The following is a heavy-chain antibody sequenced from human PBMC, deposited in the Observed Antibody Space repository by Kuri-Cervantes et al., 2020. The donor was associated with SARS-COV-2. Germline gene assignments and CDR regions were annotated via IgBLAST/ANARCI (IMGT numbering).Heavy chain of an antibody. CDR3: ARSTPFRRLVVISQGGAFDI. D-gene: IGHD3-22*01. CDR2: ISAYNGKI. V-gene: IGHV1-18*04. Sequence: ASVKVSCKASGYTFTNYGITWVRQAPGQGLQWMGWISAYNGKIDYAQNLQGRVTMTTDKSTSTAYMELRSLRSDDTAVYYCARSTPFRRLVVISQGGAFDIWGQGKMVTVSS. CDR1: GYTFTNYG. J-gene: IGHJ3*02.